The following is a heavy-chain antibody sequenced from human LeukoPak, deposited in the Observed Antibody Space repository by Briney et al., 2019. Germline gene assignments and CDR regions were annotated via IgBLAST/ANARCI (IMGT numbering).Heavy chain of an antibody. V-gene: IGHV3-23*01. CDR3: TTNSYYDILTGYYTDIDY. CDR1: GFTFSSYA. Sequence: GGSLRLSCTASGFTFSSYAMNWVRQAPGKGLKWVSGISGSGGRTYYTDSVKGRFTISRDNSKNTLYLQMNSLKTEDTAVYYCTTNSYYDILTGYYTDIDYWGQGTLVTVSS. CDR2: ISGSGGRT. J-gene: IGHJ4*02. D-gene: IGHD3-9*01.